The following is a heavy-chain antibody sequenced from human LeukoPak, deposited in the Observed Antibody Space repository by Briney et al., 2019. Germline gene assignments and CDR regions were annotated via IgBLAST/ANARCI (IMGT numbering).Heavy chain of an antibody. V-gene: IGHV3-30*02. J-gene: IGHJ4*02. D-gene: IGHD3-22*01. CDR2: IRYDGSNK. CDR1: GFTFSSYG. Sequence: GGSLRLSCAASGFTFSSYGMHWVRQAPGKGLEWVAFIRYDGSNKYYADSVKGRFTISRDNSKNTLYLQMNSLRAEDTAVYYCAKDYLHYYDSSGYYPRGSFIDYWGQGTLVTVSS. CDR3: AKDYLHYYDSSGYYPRGSFIDY.